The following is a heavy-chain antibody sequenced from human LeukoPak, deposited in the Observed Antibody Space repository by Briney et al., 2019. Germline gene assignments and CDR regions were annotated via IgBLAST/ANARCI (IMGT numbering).Heavy chain of an antibody. D-gene: IGHD3-9*01. J-gene: IGHJ4*02. CDR2: ITNSGGST. CDR1: GLTFSNYA. CDR3: AKGGMTGYYPYDY. Sequence: GGSLRLSCAASGLTFSNYAMYWVRQAPGKGLEWVSSITNSGGSTNYADSVKGRFTISRDNSKNTLYLQMNSLRAEDTALYYYAKGGMTGYYPYDYWGQGTLVTVSS. V-gene: IGHV3-23*01.